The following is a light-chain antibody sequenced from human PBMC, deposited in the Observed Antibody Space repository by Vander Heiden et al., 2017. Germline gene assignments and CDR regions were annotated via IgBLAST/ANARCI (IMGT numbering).Light chain of an antibody. CDR3: AAWDDSLNGQWV. Sequence: QSVLIQPPSASGTPGQRVTISCSGSSPNIGSNAVTWYRQFPGTAPKLLIYSNNQRPSGVPDRFSGSKSGTSASLAISGLQSEDEADYYCAAWDDSLNGQWVFGGGTKLTVL. J-gene: IGLJ2*01. CDR2: SNN. CDR1: SPNIGSNA. V-gene: IGLV1-44*01.